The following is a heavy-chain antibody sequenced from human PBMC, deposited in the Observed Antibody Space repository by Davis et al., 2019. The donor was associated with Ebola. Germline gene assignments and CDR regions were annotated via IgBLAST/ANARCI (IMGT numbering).Heavy chain of an antibody. D-gene: IGHD5-18*01. CDR1: GFTFSSYA. J-gene: IGHJ4*02. CDR3: ARDLGTAMVLGYFDY. Sequence: GKSLKISCAASGFTFSSYAMHWVRQAPGKGLEWVAVISYDGSNKYYADSVKGRFTISRDNSKNTLYLQMNSLRAEDTAVYYCARDLGTAMVLGYFDYWGQGTLVTVSS. V-gene: IGHV3-30*04. CDR2: ISYDGSNK.